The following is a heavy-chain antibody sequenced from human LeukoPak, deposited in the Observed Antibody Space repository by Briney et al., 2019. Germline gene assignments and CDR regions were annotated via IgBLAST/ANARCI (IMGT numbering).Heavy chain of an antibody. J-gene: IGHJ4*02. CDR2: IWYDGSNK. CDR1: GFTFSSYG. CDR3: ARDQGFGSSSFDY. Sequence: PGGSLRLSCAASGFTFSSYGLHWVRQAPGKGLEWVAVIWYDGSNKYYADSVKGRFTISRDNSKNTLYLQMNSLRAEDTAVYYCARDQGFGSSSFDYWGQGTLVTVSS. D-gene: IGHD6-13*01. V-gene: IGHV3-33*01.